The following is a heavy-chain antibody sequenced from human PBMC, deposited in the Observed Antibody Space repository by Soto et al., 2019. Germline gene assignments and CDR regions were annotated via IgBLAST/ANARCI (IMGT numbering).Heavy chain of an antibody. V-gene: IGHV3-30*18. CDR3: AKDPRSTGYFDY. J-gene: IGHJ4*02. D-gene: IGHD2-2*01. Sequence: GGSLRLSCAASGFTFSSYGMHWVRQAPGKGLEWVAVISYDGSNKYYADSVKGRFTISRDNSKNTLYLQMNSLRAEDTAVYYCAKDPRSTGYFDYWGQGTLVTVSS. CDR2: ISYDGSNK. CDR1: GFTFSSYG.